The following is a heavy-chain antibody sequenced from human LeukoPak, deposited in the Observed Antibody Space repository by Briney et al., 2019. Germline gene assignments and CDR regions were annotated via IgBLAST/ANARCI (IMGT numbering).Heavy chain of an antibody. Sequence: GGSLRLSCAASGFTFSSYAMHWVRQAPGKGLEWVAVISYDGSNKYYADSVKGRFTISRDNSKNTLYLQMNSLRAEDTAVYYCAKALGYCSSTSCYRYYYYYGMDVWGQGTTVTVSS. V-gene: IGHV3-30*04. CDR2: ISYDGSNK. J-gene: IGHJ6*02. CDR1: GFTFSSYA. D-gene: IGHD2-2*01. CDR3: AKALGYCSSTSCYRYYYYYGMDV.